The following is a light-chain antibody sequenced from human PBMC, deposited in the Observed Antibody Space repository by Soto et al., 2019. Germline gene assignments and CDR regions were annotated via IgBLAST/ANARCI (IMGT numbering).Light chain of an antibody. Sequence: EVVMTQSPATLSVFPGDRATLSCRASQSVSSNLAWYQHKPGQAPRLLIYGTSSRAAGIPARFSGSGSGTDFTLTISSLQSEDFAVYYCQQYSSWPPGTFGQGTKVEIK. CDR2: GTS. CDR1: QSVSSN. CDR3: QQYSSWPPGT. V-gene: IGKV3D-15*01. J-gene: IGKJ1*01.